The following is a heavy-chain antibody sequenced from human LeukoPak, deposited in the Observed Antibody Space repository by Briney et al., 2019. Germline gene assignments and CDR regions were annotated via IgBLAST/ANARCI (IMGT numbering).Heavy chain of an antibody. CDR3: ARLAQGEGGISDAFDI. V-gene: IGHV1-46*02. J-gene: IGHJ3*02. CDR1: GGTFNTYA. Sequence: ASVKVSCKASGGTFNTYAINWVRQAPGQGLEWMGIINPSGGSTSYAQKFQGRVTMTRDMSTSTVYMELSSLRSEDTAVYYCARLAQGEGGISDAFDIWGQGTMVTVSS. CDR2: INPSGGST. D-gene: IGHD2-15*01.